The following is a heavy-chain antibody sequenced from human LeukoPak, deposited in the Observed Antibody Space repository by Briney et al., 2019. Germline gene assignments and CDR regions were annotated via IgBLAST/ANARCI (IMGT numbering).Heavy chain of an antibody. V-gene: IGHV3-7*03. Sequence: GGSLRLSCAASGFTFSSYGMHWVRQAPGKGLEWVANIKQDGSEKYFVDSLRGRFTISRDNAKNSLFLQMNSLRAEDTAVYYCVRDQGAFDMWGQGTVVTVSS. CDR1: GFTFSSYG. CDR3: VRDQGAFDM. J-gene: IGHJ3*02. CDR2: IKQDGSEK.